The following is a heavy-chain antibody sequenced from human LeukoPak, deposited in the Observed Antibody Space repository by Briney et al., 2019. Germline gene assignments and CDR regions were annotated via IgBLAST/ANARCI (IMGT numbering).Heavy chain of an antibody. D-gene: IGHD1-14*01. CDR2: IKSDGSVT. CDR1: GFTFSSYW. V-gene: IGHV3-74*01. Sequence: GGSLRLSRAASGFTFSSYWMHWVRQAPGERLVWVSRIKSDGSVTWYADSVKGRFTISRDNAKNMLYLQMNSLRDEDTAVYFCARDHDAVGTTIDHWGQGTLVTVSS. J-gene: IGHJ4*02. CDR3: ARDHDAVGTTIDH.